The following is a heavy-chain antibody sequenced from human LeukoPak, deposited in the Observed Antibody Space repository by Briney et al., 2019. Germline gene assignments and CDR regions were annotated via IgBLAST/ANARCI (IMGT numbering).Heavy chain of an antibody. CDR3: ARSDYYYDSCGLD. Sequence: SQTLSLTCTVSGGSISSGGYYWSWIRQHPGKGLEWIGYIYYSGSTNYNPSLKSRVTISVDTSKNQFSLKLNSVTAADTAVYYCARSDYYYDSCGLDWGQGTLVTVSS. D-gene: IGHD3-22*01. CDR1: GGSISSGGYY. CDR2: IYYSGST. J-gene: IGHJ4*02. V-gene: IGHV4-31*03.